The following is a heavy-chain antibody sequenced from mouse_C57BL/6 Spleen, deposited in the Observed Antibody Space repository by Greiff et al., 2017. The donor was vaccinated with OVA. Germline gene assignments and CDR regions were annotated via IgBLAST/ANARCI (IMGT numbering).Heavy chain of an antibody. Sequence: QVTLKESGPGILQSSQTLSLTCSFSGFSLSTSGMGVSWIRQPSGKGLEWLAHIYWDDDKRYNPSLKSRLTISKDTSRNQVFLKITSVDTADTATYYCARVYDGYPFAYWGQGTLVTVSA. CDR2: IYWDDDK. CDR1: GFSLSTSGMG. D-gene: IGHD2-3*01. V-gene: IGHV8-12*01. J-gene: IGHJ3*01. CDR3: ARVYDGYPFAY.